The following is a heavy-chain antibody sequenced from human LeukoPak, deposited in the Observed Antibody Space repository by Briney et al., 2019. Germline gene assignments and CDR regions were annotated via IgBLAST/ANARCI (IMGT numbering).Heavy chain of an antibody. Sequence: SETLSLTCRVSGGSISSASYYWGWIRQPPGKGLEWIASIYHSGETFYNPSLESRVAISVDTSNNEVFLDLYSVTAADTAMYYCAETNTQDWFDPWGRGTLVTVSS. CDR3: AETNTQDWFDP. CDR1: GGSISSASYY. J-gene: IGHJ5*02. CDR2: IYHSGET. V-gene: IGHV4-39*07. D-gene: IGHD2-8*01.